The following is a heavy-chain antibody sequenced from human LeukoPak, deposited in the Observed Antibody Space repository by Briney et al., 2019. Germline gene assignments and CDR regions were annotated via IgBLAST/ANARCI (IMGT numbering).Heavy chain of an antibody. D-gene: IGHD2-15*01. CDR1: GYSISSGYY. Sequence: SETLSLTCTVSGYSISSGYYWCWIRQPPGKGREWIGSIYHSGSTYYNPSLKSRVTISVDTSKNQFSLKLSSVTAADTAVYYCARVVVGGYFDYWGQGTLVTVSS. V-gene: IGHV4-38-2*02. J-gene: IGHJ4*02. CDR3: ARVVVGGYFDY. CDR2: IYHSGST.